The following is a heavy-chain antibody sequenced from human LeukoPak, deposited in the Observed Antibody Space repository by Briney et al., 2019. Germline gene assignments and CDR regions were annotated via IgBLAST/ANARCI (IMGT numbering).Heavy chain of an antibody. V-gene: IGHV3-9*03. J-gene: IGHJ4*02. CDR1: GFTFDDYA. CDR2: ISWNSGSI. CDR3: AKDRASYGGGWDY. D-gene: IGHD5-18*01. Sequence: GRSLRLSCAASGFTFDDYAMHWVRQAPGKGLEWVSGISWNSGSIGYADSVKGRLTISRDNAKNSLYLQMNSLRAEDMALYYCAKDRASYGGGWDYWGQGTLVTVSS.